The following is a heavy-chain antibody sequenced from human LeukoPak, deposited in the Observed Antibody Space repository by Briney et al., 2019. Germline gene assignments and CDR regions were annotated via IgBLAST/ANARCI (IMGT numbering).Heavy chain of an antibody. CDR1: GGSISTYY. Sequence: SETLSLTCTVSGGSISTYYWSWIRQPPGKGLEWIGYIYYSGNTYYNSSLKSRVTISVDTSKNQFSLKLSSVTAADTAVYYCARRWKASVTTDWFDPWGQGTLVTVSS. D-gene: IGHD4-17*01. V-gene: IGHV4-59*04. J-gene: IGHJ5*02. CDR2: IYYSGNT. CDR3: ARRWKASVTTDWFDP.